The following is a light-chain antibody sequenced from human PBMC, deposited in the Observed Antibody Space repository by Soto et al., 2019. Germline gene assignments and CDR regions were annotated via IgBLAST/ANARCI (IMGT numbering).Light chain of an antibody. J-gene: IGLJ1*01. CDR3: SSFAGTISFV. CDR2: EVT. Sequence: QSALTQPPSASGSPGQSVTISCTGTTSDIGAYNYVSWYQQRPGKAPKLIIYEVTRRPSGVPDRIFGSKYDTTASLTVSGLQAEYEADYYCSSFAGTISFVFGTGTQLTVL. V-gene: IGLV2-8*01. CDR1: TSDIGAYNY.